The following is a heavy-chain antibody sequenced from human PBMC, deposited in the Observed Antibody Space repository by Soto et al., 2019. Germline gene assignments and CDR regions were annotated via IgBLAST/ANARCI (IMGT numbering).Heavy chain of an antibody. CDR2: INPNSGGT. V-gene: IGHV1-2*02. J-gene: IGHJ4*02. D-gene: IGHD3-9*01. CDR3: ARDERYYDILTGYHSPLDY. Sequence: ASVKVSWKASGYTFTGYYMHWVRQAPGQGLEWMGWINPNSGGTNYAQKFQGRVTMTRDTSISTAYMELSRLRSDDTAVYYCARDERYYDILTGYHSPLDYWGQGTLVTVSS. CDR1: GYTFTGYY.